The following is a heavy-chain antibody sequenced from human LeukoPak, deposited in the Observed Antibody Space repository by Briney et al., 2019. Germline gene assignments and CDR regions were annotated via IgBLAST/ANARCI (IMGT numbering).Heavy chain of an antibody. CDR3: ARGIFGVVHDAFDI. J-gene: IGHJ3*02. Sequence: GGSLRLSCAASGFTFCSYAMHWVRQAPGKGLEYVSAISSNGGSTYYANSVKGRFTISRDNSKNTLYLQMGSLRAEDMAVYYCARGIFGVVHDAFDIWGQGTMVTVSS. V-gene: IGHV3-64*01. D-gene: IGHD3-3*01. CDR2: ISSNGGST. CDR1: GFTFCSYA.